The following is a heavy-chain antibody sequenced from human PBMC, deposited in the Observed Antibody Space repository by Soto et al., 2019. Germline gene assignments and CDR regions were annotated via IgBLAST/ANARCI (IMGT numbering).Heavy chain of an antibody. J-gene: IGHJ5*02. CDR3: ARGATVTQYDP. V-gene: IGHV4-61*01. Sequence: KTSETLSLTCTVSGVSVSSGSFYWAWIRQPPGKGLEWIGFGSYSGTTNYKPSLKSRVTISVDTSRSQISLKVSSLTAADTAVYYCARGATVTQYDPWGQGTLVTVSS. CDR2: GSYSGTT. D-gene: IGHD4-17*01. CDR1: GVSVSSGSFY.